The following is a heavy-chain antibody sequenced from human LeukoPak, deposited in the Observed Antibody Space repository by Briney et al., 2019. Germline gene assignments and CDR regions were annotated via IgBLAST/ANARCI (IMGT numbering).Heavy chain of an antibody. D-gene: IGHD3-22*01. CDR3: ARDEDYYDSSGYGPARWIGAFDI. CDR2: ISYDGSNK. V-gene: IGHV3-30-3*01. Sequence: GGSLRLSCAACGFIFSSYSMQGVRRATGGGGEWGAVISYDGSNKYYAHSVKGRFTISRDNSKNTLYLQMNSMSAEDTAVYYCARDEDYYDSSGYGPARWIGAFDIWGQGTMVTVSS. CDR1: GFIFSSYS. J-gene: IGHJ3*02.